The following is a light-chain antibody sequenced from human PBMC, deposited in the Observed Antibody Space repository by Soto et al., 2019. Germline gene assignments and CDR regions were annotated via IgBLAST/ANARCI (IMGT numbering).Light chain of an antibody. J-gene: IGLJ2*01. V-gene: IGLV1-40*01. CDR2: DNN. Sequence: QSVLTQPPSVSGAPGQRVTISCTGSSPNIGARYDVHWYQQLPGTAPRLLIYDNNNRPSGVPDRFSGSKSDTSASLAITGLQAEDEADYYCQSYDSSLSALVFGGGTKVTVL. CDR1: SPNIGARYD. CDR3: QSYDSSLSALV.